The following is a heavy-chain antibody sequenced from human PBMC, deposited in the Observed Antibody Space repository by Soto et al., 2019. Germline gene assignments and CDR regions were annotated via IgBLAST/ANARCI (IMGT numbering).Heavy chain of an antibody. Sequence: GGSLRLSCAASGFTFSNYDKYWVRQAPGKGPEWVAVISHDGNNEYYADSVKGRFTISRDNSRNTLYLQMNSLGVEDTAVYFWARDGTGYCSRTRCYGVSFDYWGQGTLVTVSS. J-gene: IGHJ4*02. CDR2: ISHDGNNE. CDR3: ARDGTGYCSRTRCYGVSFDY. CDR1: GFTFSNYD. V-gene: IGHV3-30-3*01. D-gene: IGHD2-2*01.